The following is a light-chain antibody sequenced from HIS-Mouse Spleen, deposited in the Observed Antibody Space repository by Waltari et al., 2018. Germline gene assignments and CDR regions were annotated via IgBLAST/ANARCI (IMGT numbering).Light chain of an antibody. V-gene: IGKV1-33*01. J-gene: IGKJ5*01. Sequence: IQMTQPPSSLSASVGDTLTITCQASQDISNYLDWYQQKPGKAPKLLIYDASNLETGVPSRFSGSGSGTDFTFTISSLQPEDIATYYCQQYDNLPITFGQGTRLEIK. CDR3: QQYDNLPIT. CDR2: DAS. CDR1: QDISNY.